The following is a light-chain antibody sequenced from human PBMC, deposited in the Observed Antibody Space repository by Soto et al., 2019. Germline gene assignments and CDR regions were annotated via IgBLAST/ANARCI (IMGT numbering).Light chain of an antibody. CDR3: GTWDSSLSGVV. Sequence: QSVLTQPPSVSAAAGQKVTISCSGGSSNIANNFVSWYQQLPGTAPKLLIYDNNKRPSGIPDRFSGSKSGTSATLGITGLQTGDEADYYCGTWDSSLSGVVFGGGTKLTVL. CDR2: DNN. CDR1: SSNIANNF. J-gene: IGLJ2*01. V-gene: IGLV1-51*01.